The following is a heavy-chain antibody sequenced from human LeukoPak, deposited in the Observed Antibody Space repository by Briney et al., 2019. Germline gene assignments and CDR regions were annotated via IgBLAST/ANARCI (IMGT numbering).Heavy chain of an antibody. V-gene: IGHV1-18*01. Sequence: ASVKVSCKASGYSFTSYAISWVRQAPGQGLEWMGWINTYNGNTNYPQNLQGRVTMTTDTSTTTAYMELRSLRSDDTAVYYCARDLHDTSGCSVYWGQGTLVTVSS. CDR1: GYSFTSYA. CDR3: ARDLHDTSGCSVY. J-gene: IGHJ4*02. CDR2: INTYNGNT. D-gene: IGHD6-19*01.